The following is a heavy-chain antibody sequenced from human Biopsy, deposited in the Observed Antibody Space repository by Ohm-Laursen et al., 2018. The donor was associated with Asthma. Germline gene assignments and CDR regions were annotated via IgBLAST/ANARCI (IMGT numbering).Heavy chain of an antibody. D-gene: IGHD4-17*01. J-gene: IGHJ3*02. CDR1: GVNVTNNY. CDR2: MYAGGSR. V-gene: IGHV3-53*01. CDR3: ARAGDTNDYGPAFDI. Sequence: SLRLSCAASGVNVTNNYMTWVRQAPGKGLEWVSIMYAGGSRFYAGRVKGRFTISRDNSKNTLYLQMDSLRPEDTALYYCARAGDTNDYGPAFDIWGLGTMVTVSS.